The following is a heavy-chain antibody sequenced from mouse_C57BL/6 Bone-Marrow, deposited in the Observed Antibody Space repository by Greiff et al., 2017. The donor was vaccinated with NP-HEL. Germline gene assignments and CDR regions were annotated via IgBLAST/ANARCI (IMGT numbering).Heavy chain of an antibody. V-gene: IGHV5-17*01. J-gene: IGHJ4*01. Sequence: EVKLVESGGGLVKPGGSLKLSCAASGFTFRDYGMHWVRQAPEKGLAWVAYISSGSSTISYADTVKGRFTISRDNAKNTLFLQMTSLRSEDTAMYDCARPWDGYYLYAMDYWGQGTSVTVSS. D-gene: IGHD2-3*01. CDR2: ISSGSSTI. CDR1: GFTFRDYG. CDR3: ARPWDGYYLYAMDY.